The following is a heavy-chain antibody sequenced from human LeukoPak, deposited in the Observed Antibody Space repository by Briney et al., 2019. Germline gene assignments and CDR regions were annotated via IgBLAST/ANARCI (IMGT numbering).Heavy chain of an antibody. J-gene: IGHJ6*03. CDR1: GGPFSGYY. CDR3: ARDESIAVAGPHMDV. V-gene: IGHV4-34*01. Sequence: SETLSLTCAVSGGPFSGYYWSWIRQPPGKGLEWIGEINHSGSTNYNPSLKSRVTISVDTSKNQFSLKLSSVTAADTAVYYCARDESIAVAGPHMDVWGKGTTVTVSS. D-gene: IGHD6-19*01. CDR2: INHSGST.